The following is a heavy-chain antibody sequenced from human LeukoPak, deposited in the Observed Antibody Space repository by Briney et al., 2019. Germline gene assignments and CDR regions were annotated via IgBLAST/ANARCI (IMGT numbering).Heavy chain of an antibody. V-gene: IGHV3-23*01. Sequence: GGSLRLSCGASGFTISTYAMSWVRQAPGKGLEWVSAISGSGVTTYYADSVKGRFTISRDNPKNTLYLQMNSLRAEDTAVYYCAKANTGYENFDYWGQGTLVTVSS. CDR3: AKANTGYENFDY. D-gene: IGHD5-12*01. J-gene: IGHJ4*02. CDR1: GFTISTYA. CDR2: ISGSGVTT.